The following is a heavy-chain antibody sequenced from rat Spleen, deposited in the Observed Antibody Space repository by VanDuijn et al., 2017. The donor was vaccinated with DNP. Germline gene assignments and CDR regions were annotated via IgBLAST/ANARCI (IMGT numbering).Heavy chain of an antibody. Sequence: EVQLVESGGGLVQPGRSLKLSCVASGFSFSDYDMAWVRQAPTKGLEWVACMSPTTRNSYYRDSVKGRFTISRHNAENTLYLQMDSLRSDDTANYYCTTDFERGYWGQGVMVTVYS. CDR3: TTDFERGY. J-gene: IGHJ2*01. CDR1: GFSFSDYD. D-gene: IGHD1-11*01. V-gene: IGHV5-27*01. CDR2: MSPTTRNS.